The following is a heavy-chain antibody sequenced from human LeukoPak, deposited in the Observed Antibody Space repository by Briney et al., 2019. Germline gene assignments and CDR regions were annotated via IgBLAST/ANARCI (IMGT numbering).Heavy chain of an antibody. V-gene: IGHV3-15*01. J-gene: IGHJ4*02. Sequence: PGGSLRLSCAASGFTFSNAWMSWVRQAPGKGLEWVGRIRSKTDGGTTDYGASVKGRFAISRDDSRNTVYLQMNSLTTEDTAVYYCTTDPDNSGGDGDFDYWGQGTLVTVSS. CDR1: GFTFSNAW. CDR3: TTDPDNSGGDGDFDY. D-gene: IGHD2-21*01. CDR2: IRSKTDGGTT.